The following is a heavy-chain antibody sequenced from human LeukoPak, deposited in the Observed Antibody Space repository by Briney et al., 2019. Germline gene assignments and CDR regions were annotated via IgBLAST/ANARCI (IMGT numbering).Heavy chain of an antibody. J-gene: IGHJ5*02. CDR3: ARAAAGGSWFDP. V-gene: IGHV3-74*01. CDR1: GFTFSSYW. D-gene: IGHD6-13*01. CDR2: IYSDGSST. Sequence: PGGSLRLSCAASGFTFSSYWMHWVRQAPGKGLIWVSRIYSDGSSTTYADSVKDRFTISRDNAKNTLYLQMNSLRAEDTAVYYCARAAAGGSWFDPWGQGTLVTVSS.